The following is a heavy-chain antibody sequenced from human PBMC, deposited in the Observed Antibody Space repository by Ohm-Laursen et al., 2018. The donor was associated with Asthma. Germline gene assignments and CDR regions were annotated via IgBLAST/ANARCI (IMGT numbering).Heavy chain of an antibody. J-gene: IGHJ3*02. CDR3: ASGCSGGSCYGAFDI. V-gene: IGHV3-23*01. CDR1: GFTFSSYA. Sequence: SLRLSCAASGFTFSSYAMSWVRQAPGKGLEWVSAISGSGGSTYYADSVKGRFTISRDNSKNTLYLQMSSLRSEDTAVYYCASGCSGGSCYGAFDIWGQGTMVTVSS. CDR2: ISGSGGST. D-gene: IGHD2-15*01.